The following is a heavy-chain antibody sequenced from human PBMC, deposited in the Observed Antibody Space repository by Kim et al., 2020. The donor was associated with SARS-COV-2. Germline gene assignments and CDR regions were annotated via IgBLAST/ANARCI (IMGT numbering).Heavy chain of an antibody. D-gene: IGHD3-22*01. V-gene: IGHV1-69*06. J-gene: IGHJ4*02. CDR3: ARDINYYDSMGY. Sequence: SVKVSCKASGGTFSSYAISWVRQAPGQGLEWMGGIIPIFGTANYAQKFQGRVTITADKSTSTAYMELSSLRSEDTAVYYCARDINYYDSMGYWGQGTLVTVSS. CDR1: GGTFSSYA. CDR2: IIPIFGTA.